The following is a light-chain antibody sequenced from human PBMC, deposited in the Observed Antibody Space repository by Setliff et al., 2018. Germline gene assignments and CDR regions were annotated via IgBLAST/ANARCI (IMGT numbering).Light chain of an antibody. Sequence: QSVLTQPPSVSGAPGQRVTISCTGTSSNIGAGYEVHWYQQIPGTAPKLLIHNNIARPLGVPDRFSGSKSGASASLAITGLQAEDEADYYCQSYDSRLRYVFGTGTKVTVL. V-gene: IGLV1-40*03. CDR2: NNI. J-gene: IGLJ1*01. CDR3: QSYDSRLRYV. CDR1: SSNIGAGYE.